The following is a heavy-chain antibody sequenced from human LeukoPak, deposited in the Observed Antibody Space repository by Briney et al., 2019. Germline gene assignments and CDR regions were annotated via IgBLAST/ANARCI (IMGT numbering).Heavy chain of an antibody. CDR3: ARADYDFWSGYYYNWFDP. CDR2: MNPNSGNT. CDR1: GYTFTSYD. J-gene: IGHJ5*02. D-gene: IGHD3-3*01. V-gene: IGHV1-8*03. Sequence: ASVKVSCKASGYTFTSYDINWVRQAPGQGLEWMGWMNPNSGNTGYAQKFQGRVTITGNTSISTAYMELSSLRSEDTAVYYCARADYDFWSGYYYNWFDPWGQGTLVTVSS.